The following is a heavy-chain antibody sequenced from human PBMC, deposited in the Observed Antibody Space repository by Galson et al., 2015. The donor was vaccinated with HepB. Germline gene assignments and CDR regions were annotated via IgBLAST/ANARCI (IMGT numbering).Heavy chain of an antibody. CDR2: INGDGTDT. D-gene: IGHD2-21*01. Sequence: SLRLSCAASGFRFSAYWMHWVRQVPGKGLVWVSRINGDGTDTTYADSVKGRLTISRDNVKNTVFLQMNSLRAEDTAVYYCARGVNCGGFCQSVSGSWFDTWGQGALVTVSS. V-gene: IGHV3-74*01. CDR1: GFRFSAYW. J-gene: IGHJ5*02. CDR3: ARGVNCGGFCQSVSGSWFDT.